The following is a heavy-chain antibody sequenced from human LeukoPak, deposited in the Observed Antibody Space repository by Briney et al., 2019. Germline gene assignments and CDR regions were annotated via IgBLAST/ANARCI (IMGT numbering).Heavy chain of an antibody. J-gene: IGHJ6*03. D-gene: IGHD1-7*01. V-gene: IGHV4-34*01. CDR1: GGSFNIYY. CDR2: MNDGGTI. Sequence: SETLSLTCAVYGGSFNIYYWSWIRQSPEKVLEWIGEMNDGGTINYNPSLLSRVTISLDRSKNQFSLKLTSVTTADTAVYYCARRWNYGRNYYIDVWGNGATVSVSS. CDR3: ARRWNYGRNYYIDV.